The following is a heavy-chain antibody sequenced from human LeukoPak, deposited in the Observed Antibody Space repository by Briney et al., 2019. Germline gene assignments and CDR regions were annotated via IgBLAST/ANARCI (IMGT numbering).Heavy chain of an antibody. D-gene: IGHD1-14*01. Sequence: GGSLRLSCAASGFTFSGSAMHWVRQAPGKGLEWVGRIRSSLNSYATAYAASMKGRCTISRDDSKNTAYLQMNSLKTVDTAVYYCTRHGMGDYWGQGTLVTVSS. CDR3: TRHGMGDY. CDR1: GFTFSGSA. J-gene: IGHJ4*02. CDR2: IRSSLNSYAT. V-gene: IGHV3-73*01.